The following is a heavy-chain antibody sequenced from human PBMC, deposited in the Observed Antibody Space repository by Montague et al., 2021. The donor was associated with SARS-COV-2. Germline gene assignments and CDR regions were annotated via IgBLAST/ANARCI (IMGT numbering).Heavy chain of an antibody. D-gene: IGHD5-18*01. J-gene: IGHJ6*02. CDR2: IDTSGGT. Sequence: TLSLTCTVSGASITSGNNFWTWMRQAAGRGLEWIGQIDTSGGTIYNPSLKTRVNIVSDTSKNQFSLRLTSVTAADTAVYYCARHRPESGTIAPGVLGLFATVQLSSSGMDVWGQGTTVTVSS. CDR1: GASITSGNNF. CDR3: ARHRPESGTIAPGVLGLFATVQLSSSGMDV. V-gene: IGHV4-61*09.